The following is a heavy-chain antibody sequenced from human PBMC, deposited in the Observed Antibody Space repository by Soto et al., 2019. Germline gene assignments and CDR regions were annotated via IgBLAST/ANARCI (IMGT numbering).Heavy chain of an antibody. CDR1: GYTFTSYY. CDR3: ARDYYDFWSGYSYGMDV. V-gene: IGHV7-4-1*01. J-gene: IGHJ6*02. Sequence: ASVKVSCKASGYTFTSYYMHWVRQAPGQGLEWMGWINTNTGNPTYAQGFTGRFVFSLDTSVSTAYLQICSLKAEDTAVYYCARDYYDFWSGYSYGMDVWGQGTTVTVSS. CDR2: INTNTGNP. D-gene: IGHD3-3*01.